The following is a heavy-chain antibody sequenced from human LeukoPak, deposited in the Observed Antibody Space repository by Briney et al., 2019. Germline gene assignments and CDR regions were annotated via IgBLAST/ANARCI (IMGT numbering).Heavy chain of an antibody. CDR3: TRVMSITIFGVVITPYYLDY. Sequence: GGSLRLSCTASGFTFGDYAMSWFRQAPGKGLEWVGFIRSKAYGGTTEYAASVKGRFTISRDDSKSIAYLQMNSLKTEDTAVYYCTRVMSITIFGVVITPYYLDYWGQGTLVTVSS. V-gene: IGHV3-49*03. CDR1: GFTFGDYA. D-gene: IGHD3-3*01. J-gene: IGHJ4*02. CDR2: IRSKAYGGTT.